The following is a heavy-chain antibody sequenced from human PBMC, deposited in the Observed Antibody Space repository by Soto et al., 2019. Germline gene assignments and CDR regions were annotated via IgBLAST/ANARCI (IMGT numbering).Heavy chain of an antibody. J-gene: IGHJ4*02. Sequence: SETLSLTCTVSGGSISSYYWSWIRQPPGKGLEWIGYIYYSGSTNYNPSLKSRVTISVDTSKNQFSLKLSSVTAADTAVYYCARRLQPYYDFWSGYYYFDYWGQGTLVTVSS. CDR2: IYYSGST. D-gene: IGHD3-3*01. CDR3: ARRLQPYYDFWSGYYYFDY. V-gene: IGHV4-59*08. CDR1: GGSISSYY.